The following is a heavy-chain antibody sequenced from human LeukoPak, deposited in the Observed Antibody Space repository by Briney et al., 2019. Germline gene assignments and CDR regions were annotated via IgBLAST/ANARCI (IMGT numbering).Heavy chain of an antibody. J-gene: IGHJ3*02. CDR1: GFTFSSYS. D-gene: IGHD4-23*01. V-gene: IGHV3-21*01. CDR3: AREYSRPVVAAFDI. CDR2: ISSSSSYI. Sequence: GGSLRLSCAASGFTFSSYSMNWVRQAPGKGLEWVSSISSSSSYIYYADPVKGRFTISRDNAKNSLYLQMNSLRAEDTAVYYCAREYSRPVVAAFDIWGQGTMVTVSS.